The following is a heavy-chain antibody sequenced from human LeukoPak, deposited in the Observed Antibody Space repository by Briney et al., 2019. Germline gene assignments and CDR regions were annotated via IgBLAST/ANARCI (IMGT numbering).Heavy chain of an antibody. D-gene: IGHD3-10*01. CDR2: IVVGSGNT. CDR1: GFTFTSSA. Sequence: SVKVSCKASGFTFTSSAMQWVRQARGQRLEWIGWIVVGSGNTNYAQKFQERVTITRDVSTSTAYMELSSLRSEDTAVYYCAAVGYYGSGSPGFDPWAREPWSPSPQ. V-gene: IGHV1-58*02. J-gene: IGHJ5*02. CDR3: AAVGYYGSGSPGFDP.